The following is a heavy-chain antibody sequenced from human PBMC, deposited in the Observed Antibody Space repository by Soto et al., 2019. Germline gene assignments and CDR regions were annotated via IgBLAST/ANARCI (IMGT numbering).Heavy chain of an antibody. D-gene: IGHD4-17*01. CDR2: IRHDGSEK. CDR1: GLIFSNYW. J-gene: IGHJ4*02. Sequence: EVQLVESGGGLVQPGGSLRLSCAASGLIFSNYWMSWVRQAPGMGLEWVANIRHDGSEKYYVDSVKGRFTISRDNTKNSLYLQVDSLRDEDTVVYYCAVFGRTTGFDYWGQGTLVTVSS. V-gene: IGHV3-7*01. CDR3: AVFGRTTGFDY.